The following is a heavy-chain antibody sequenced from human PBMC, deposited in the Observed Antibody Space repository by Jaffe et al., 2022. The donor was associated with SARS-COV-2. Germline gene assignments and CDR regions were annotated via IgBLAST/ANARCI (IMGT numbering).Heavy chain of an antibody. Sequence: QVTLKESGPVLVKPTETLTLTCTVSGFSLIDARMGVSWIRQPPGKALEWLAHIFSNDETSYSTSLKSRLTISKDTSKSQVVLTMTNMDPVDTATYYCVWIRRDYDFGNGYYTEYTWFDPWGQGTLVTVSS. CDR3: VWIRRDYDFGNGYYTEYTWFDP. CDR1: GFSLIDARMG. D-gene: IGHD3-3*01. V-gene: IGHV2-26*01. J-gene: IGHJ5*02. CDR2: IFSNDET.